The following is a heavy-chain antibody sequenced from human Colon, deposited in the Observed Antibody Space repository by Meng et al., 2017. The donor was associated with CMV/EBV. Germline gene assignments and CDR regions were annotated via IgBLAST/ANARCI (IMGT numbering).Heavy chain of an antibody. J-gene: IGHJ5*02. CDR1: GFPFSDHF. CDR3: ARVWRGRWFAP. D-gene: IGHD2-21*01. V-gene: IGHV3-72*01. CDR2: IRNKANSYTT. Sequence: CAASGFPFSDHFMDWVRQAPGKGLEWVGRIRNKANSYTTEYGASVKGRFTISRDDSKNSVYLQMNSLKTEDTAVYYCARVWRGRWFAPWGQGTLVTVSS.